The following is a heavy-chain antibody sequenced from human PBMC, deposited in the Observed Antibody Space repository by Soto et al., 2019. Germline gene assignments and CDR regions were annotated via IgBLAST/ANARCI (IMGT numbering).Heavy chain of an antibody. Sequence: EVQLLESGGGLVQPGGSLRLSCAASGFTFSSYAMTWVRQAPGEGLEWVSAITGSGGSTNYVDSVKGRFTISRDNSKNTLYLQMNSLRAVDTAVYYCANVGYYYDIYDHWYFGLWGRGTLVTVSS. J-gene: IGHJ2*01. CDR2: ITGSGGST. D-gene: IGHD3-22*01. CDR3: ANVGYYYDIYDHWYFGL. CDR1: GFTFSSYA. V-gene: IGHV3-23*01.